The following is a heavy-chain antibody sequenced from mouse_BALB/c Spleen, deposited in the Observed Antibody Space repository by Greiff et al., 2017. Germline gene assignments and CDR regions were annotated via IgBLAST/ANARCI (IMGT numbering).Heavy chain of an antibody. CDR2: IYPGDGDT. V-gene: IGHV1-80*01. J-gene: IGHJ4*01. Sequence: VQLQQSGAELVRPGSSVKISCKASGYAFSSYWMNWVKQRPGQGLEWIGQIYPGDGDTNYNGKFKGKATLTADKSSSTAYMQLSSLTSEDSAVYFCARESAYFRYAMDYWGQGTSVTVSS. CDR1: GYAFSSYW. D-gene: IGHD2-10*01. CDR3: ARESAYFRYAMDY.